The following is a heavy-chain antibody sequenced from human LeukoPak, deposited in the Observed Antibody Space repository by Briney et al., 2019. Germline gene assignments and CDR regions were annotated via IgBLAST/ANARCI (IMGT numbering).Heavy chain of an antibody. CDR2: IYYSGST. J-gene: IGHJ5*02. CDR1: GGSISSGAYS. Sequence: SETLSLTCAVSGGSISSGAYSWSWIRQPPGKGLEWIGSIYYSGSTYYNPSLKSRVTISVDTSKNQFSLKLSSVTAADTAVYYCARQDPSNNWFDPWGQGTLVTVSS. V-gene: IGHV4-39*01. CDR3: ARQDPSNNWFDP.